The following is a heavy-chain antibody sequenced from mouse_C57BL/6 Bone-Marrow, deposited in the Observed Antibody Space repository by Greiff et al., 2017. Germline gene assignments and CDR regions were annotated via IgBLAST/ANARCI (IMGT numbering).Heavy chain of an antibody. CDR2: IHPNSGST. V-gene: IGHV1-64*01. D-gene: IGHD2-2*01. CDR3: TTDYGYDGPGWYFDV. Sequence: VQLQQPGAELVKPGASVKLSCKASGYTFTSYWMHWVKQRPGQGLEWIGMIHPNSGSTNYNEKFKSKATLTVDKSSNTAYLQLSSLTSEDTAVYYCTTDYGYDGPGWYFDVWGTGTTVTVSS. CDR1: GYTFTSYW. J-gene: IGHJ1*03.